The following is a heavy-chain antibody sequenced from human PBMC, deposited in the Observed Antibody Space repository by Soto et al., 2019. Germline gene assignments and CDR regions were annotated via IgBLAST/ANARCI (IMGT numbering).Heavy chain of an antibody. V-gene: IGHV3-23*01. J-gene: IGHJ4*02. Sequence: EVNLLESGGGLVQPGGSLRLSCAASGFTFSSYTMTWVRQAPGKGLEWVSTISSTGGSTYYADSVKGRFIISRDNSKNTLVLQMNSLRADDTAVYYCALGRTSSWYYWGQGTLVTVSS. CDR1: GFTFSSYT. CDR2: ISSTGGST. D-gene: IGHD6-13*01. CDR3: ALGRTSSWYY.